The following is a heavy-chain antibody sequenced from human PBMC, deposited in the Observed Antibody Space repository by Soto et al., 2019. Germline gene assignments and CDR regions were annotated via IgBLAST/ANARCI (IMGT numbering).Heavy chain of an antibody. CDR1: LITLRRPA. Sequence: CVQVSCQASLITLRRPAVHCIRQARGQRLEGIGRIVVGTGSTTYAQIFQERIAISRDISTNTAYEELSGLRHEETTIYYGEADAVRYYFRDSGSNYFYCMDVWGQGNMVTVS. D-gene: IGHD3-22*01. CDR2: IVVGTGST. CDR3: EADAVRYYFRDSGSNYFYCMDV. V-gene: IGHV1-58*01. J-gene: IGHJ6*02.